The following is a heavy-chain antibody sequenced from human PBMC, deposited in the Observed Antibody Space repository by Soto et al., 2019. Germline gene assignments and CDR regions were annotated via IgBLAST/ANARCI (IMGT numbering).Heavy chain of an antibody. Sequence: VQLLESGGGLVQPGGSLRLSCAASGFTFSSYAMSWVRQAPGKGLEWVSAISGSGGSTYYADSVKGRFTISRDNSKNTLYLQMNSLRAEDTAVYYCAHNYELYSYYGMDVWGQGTTVTVSS. V-gene: IGHV3-23*01. D-gene: IGHD1-1*01. CDR1: GFTFSSYA. CDR2: ISGSGGST. CDR3: AHNYELYSYYGMDV. J-gene: IGHJ6*02.